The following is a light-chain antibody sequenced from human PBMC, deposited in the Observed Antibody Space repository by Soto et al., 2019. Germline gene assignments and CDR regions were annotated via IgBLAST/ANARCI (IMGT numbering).Light chain of an antibody. CDR2: DAS. Sequence: DIQMTMSPSTLSAYIGDRVTITCRASQSISSWLAWYQQKPGKAPKLLIYDASSLESGVPSRFSGSGSGTEFTLTISSLQPDDFATYYCQQYNSYSRTFGQGTKVDI. CDR3: QQYNSYSRT. CDR1: QSISSW. V-gene: IGKV1-5*01. J-gene: IGKJ1*01.